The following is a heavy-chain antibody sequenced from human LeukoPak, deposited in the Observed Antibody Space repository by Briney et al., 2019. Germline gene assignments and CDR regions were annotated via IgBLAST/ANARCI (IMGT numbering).Heavy chain of an antibody. Sequence: ASVKVSCKASGYTFSDYYMHWVRQAPGQGLEWMGWISTYNGHTNYAQKFQGRVTMTTDTSTSTVYMEVRSLRSDDTAVYYCARTCSSTSCYADYWGQGTLVTVSS. J-gene: IGHJ4*02. D-gene: IGHD2-2*01. V-gene: IGHV1-18*04. CDR2: ISTYNGHT. CDR1: GYTFSDYY. CDR3: ARTCSSTSCYADY.